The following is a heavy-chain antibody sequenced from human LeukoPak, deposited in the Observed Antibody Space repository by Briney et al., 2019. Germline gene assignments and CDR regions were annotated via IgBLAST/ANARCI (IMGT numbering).Heavy chain of an antibody. CDR3: AKATGYYYDSSGYPGDY. D-gene: IGHD3-22*01. J-gene: IGHJ4*02. CDR2: ISGSGGST. V-gene: IGHV3-23*01. CDR1: GFTFSSYA. Sequence: PGGSLRLSCAASGFTFSSYAMSWVRQAPGKGLEWVSAISGSGGSTYYADSVKGRFTISRDNSKNTLYLQMSSLRAEDTAVYYCAKATGYYYDSSGYPGDYWGQGTLVTVSS.